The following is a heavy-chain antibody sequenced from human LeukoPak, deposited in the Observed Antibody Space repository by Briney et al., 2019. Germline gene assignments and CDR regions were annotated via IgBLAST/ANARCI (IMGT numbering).Heavy chain of an antibody. D-gene: IGHD3-3*01. CDR2: ISAYNGNT. Sequence: ASVKVSCKASGYTFTSYGISWVRQAPGQGLEWMGWISAYNGNTNYAQKLQGGVTMTTDTSTSTAYMELRSLRSDDTAVYYCARVGLRFLEYYFDYWGQGTLVTVSS. V-gene: IGHV1-18*01. CDR1: GYTFTSYG. J-gene: IGHJ4*02. CDR3: ARVGLRFLEYYFDY.